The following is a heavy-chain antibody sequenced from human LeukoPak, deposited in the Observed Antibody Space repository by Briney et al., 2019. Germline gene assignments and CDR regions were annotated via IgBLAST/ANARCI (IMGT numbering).Heavy chain of an antibody. CDR3: ARLTRGIVATLFDY. Sequence: SETLSLTCAVYGGSFSGYYWSWIRQPPGKGLEWIGYIYYSGSTNYNPSLKSRVTISVDTSKNQFSLKLSSVTAADTAVYYCARLTRGIVATLFDYWGQGTLVTVSS. V-gene: IGHV4-59*01. CDR2: IYYSGST. CDR1: GGSFSGYY. D-gene: IGHD5-12*01. J-gene: IGHJ4*02.